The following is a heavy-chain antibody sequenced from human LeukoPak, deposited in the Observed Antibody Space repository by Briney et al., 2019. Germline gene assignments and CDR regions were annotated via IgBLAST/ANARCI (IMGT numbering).Heavy chain of an antibody. CDR3: AKEKVFTSTSWTTIEY. D-gene: IGHD6-13*01. J-gene: IGHJ4*02. CDR1: GFTFSSYG. V-gene: IGHV3-30*18. Sequence: GGSLRLSCAASGFTFSSYGMHWVRQAPGKGLEWVAVISYDGSHKYYVDSVKGRFTIPRDNSKNTLYLQMNSLRSEDTAVYYCAKEKVFTSTSWTTIEYWGQGTLVTVSS. CDR2: ISYDGSHK.